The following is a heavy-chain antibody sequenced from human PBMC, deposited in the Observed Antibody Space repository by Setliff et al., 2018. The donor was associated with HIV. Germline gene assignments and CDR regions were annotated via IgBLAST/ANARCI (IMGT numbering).Heavy chain of an antibody. CDR2: ISPYNGNT. J-gene: IGHJ6*02. CDR1: GYTFKTYG. D-gene: IGHD6-13*01. Sequence: ASVKVSCKASGYTFKTYGISWVRQAPGHGLEWMGWISPYNGNTKYAEKVQGRVTMTMDTSTTTAYMELSSLRSDDTAVYYCASSWSRIRYYGMDVWGQGTTVTVSS. CDR3: ASSWSRIRYYGMDV. V-gene: IGHV1-18*01.